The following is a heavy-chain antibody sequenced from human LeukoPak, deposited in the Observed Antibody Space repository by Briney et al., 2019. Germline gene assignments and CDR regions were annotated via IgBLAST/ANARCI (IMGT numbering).Heavy chain of an antibody. D-gene: IGHD3-3*01. CDR2: INTDGSST. CDR1: GFTFSSYW. V-gene: IGHV3-74*01. Sequence: GGSLRLSCAASGFTFSSYWMHWVRQAPGKGLVWVSRINTDGSSTSYADSVKGRFTISRDNAKNTLYLQMNSLRAEDTAVYYCARTPTYDFWSGYSHDAFDIWGQGTMVTVSS. CDR3: ARTPTYDFWSGYSHDAFDI. J-gene: IGHJ3*02.